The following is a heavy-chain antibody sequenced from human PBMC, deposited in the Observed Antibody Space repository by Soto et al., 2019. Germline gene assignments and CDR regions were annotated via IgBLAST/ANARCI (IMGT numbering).Heavy chain of an antibody. CDR2: LNHSGST. CDR1: GGSFSGYY. D-gene: IGHD6-13*01. V-gene: IGHV4-34*01. CDR3: ARRYSSSWLRNYYYYYYGMDV. Sequence: PSETLSLTCAVYGGSFSGYYWSWIRQPPGKGLEWIGELNHSGSTNYNPSLKSRVTISVDTSKNQFSLKLSSVTAADTAVYYCARRYSSSWLRNYYYYYYGMDVWGQGTTVTVSS. J-gene: IGHJ6*02.